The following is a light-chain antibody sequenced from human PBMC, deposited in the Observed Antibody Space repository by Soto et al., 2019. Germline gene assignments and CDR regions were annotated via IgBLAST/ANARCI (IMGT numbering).Light chain of an antibody. CDR1: QSISSY. CDR2: AAS. Sequence: DIQMTQSPSSLSASGGERVTITCRASQSISSYLNWYQQKPGKAPKLLIYAASSLQSGVPSRFSGSGSGTDFTLTISSLQPEDFATYYCQQSYSTPRTFGQGTKVDIK. V-gene: IGKV1-39*01. CDR3: QQSYSTPRT. J-gene: IGKJ1*01.